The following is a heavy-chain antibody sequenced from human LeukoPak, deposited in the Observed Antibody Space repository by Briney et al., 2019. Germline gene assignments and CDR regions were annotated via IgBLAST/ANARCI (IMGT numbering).Heavy chain of an antibody. CDR1: GGSICISTYY. V-gene: IGHV4-39*02. Sequence: SETLSLTSTVSGGSICISTYYWGWIRPPPGKGLEWIGSFYYSGSTFYNPSLKRRVTISVDTSKNHFSHKLNSETAAVTAVYYGVICYASDSSAYLFWHWGQGTLVTVSS. CDR2: FYYSGST. CDR3: VICYASDSSAYLFWH. J-gene: IGHJ4*02. D-gene: IGHD3-22*01.